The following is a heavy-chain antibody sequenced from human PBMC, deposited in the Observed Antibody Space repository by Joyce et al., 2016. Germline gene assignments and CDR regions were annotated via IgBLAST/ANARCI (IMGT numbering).Heavy chain of an antibody. CDR3: ARGRVNYYDSSGYYRSRDYYYGMDV. Sequence: QVQLQQWGAGLLKPSETLSLTCAVYGGSFSGYYWSWIRQPPGKGLGWIGENNQSGSTNYNPSLNSRVTISVDTSKNQFSLKLSSVTAADTAVYYCARGRVNYYDSSGYYRSRDYYYGMDVWGQGTTVTVSS. J-gene: IGHJ6*02. V-gene: IGHV4-34*01. CDR2: NNQSGST. D-gene: IGHD3-22*01. CDR1: GGSFSGYY.